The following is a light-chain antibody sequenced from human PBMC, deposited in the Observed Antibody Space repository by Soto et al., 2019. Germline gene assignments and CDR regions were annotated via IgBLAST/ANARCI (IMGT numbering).Light chain of an antibody. CDR1: QSVSSY. CDR2: DAS. J-gene: IGKJ1*01. Sequence: EIVLTQSPATLSLSPGERATLSCRASQSVSSYLAWYQQKPGQAPRLLIYDASNRATGIPARFRGSGSGTDFTLTISGLEPEDFAVYYCQQRRTFGQGTKVEIK. V-gene: IGKV3-11*01. CDR3: QQRRT.